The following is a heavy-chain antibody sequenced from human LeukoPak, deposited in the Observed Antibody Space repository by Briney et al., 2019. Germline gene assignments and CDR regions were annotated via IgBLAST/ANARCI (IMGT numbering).Heavy chain of an antibody. Sequence: GGSLRLSCAASGFTFSSYAMDWVRQAPGKGLEWVSAISGSGGSTYYADSVKGRFTISRDNSKNTLNLQMNSLRAEDTAVYYCAKDGGGWYSSGWYYFDYWGQGTLVTVSS. V-gene: IGHV3-23*01. CDR1: GFTFSSYA. CDR3: AKDGGGWYSSGWYYFDY. D-gene: IGHD6-19*01. J-gene: IGHJ4*02. CDR2: ISGSGGST.